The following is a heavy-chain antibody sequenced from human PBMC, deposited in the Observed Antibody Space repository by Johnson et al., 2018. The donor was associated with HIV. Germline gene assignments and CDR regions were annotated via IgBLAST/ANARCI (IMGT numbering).Heavy chain of an antibody. J-gene: IGHJ3*02. D-gene: IGHD2/OR15-2a*01. CDR1: GFSFNDYG. Sequence: VQLVESGGGLIQPGGSLRLSCAASGFSFNDYGMNWVRQVPGKGLEWVSGINWNGDSIGYVDSVKGRFTISRDNVKRSLYLQMNSLRAEDTAVYYCAKAIGDAFDIWGQGTMVTVSS. CDR3: AKAIGDAFDI. CDR2: INWNGDSI. V-gene: IGHV3-20*04.